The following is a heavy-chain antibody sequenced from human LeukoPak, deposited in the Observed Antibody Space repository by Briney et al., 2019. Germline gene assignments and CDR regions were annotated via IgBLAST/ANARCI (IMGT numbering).Heavy chain of an antibody. CDR3: AREKQLVPLEY. Sequence: GGSLRLSCAASGFTFSSYAMHWVRQAPGKGLEWVAVISYDGSNKYYADSVKGRFTISRDNSKNTLYLQMNSLRAEDTAVYYCAREKQLVPLEYWGQGTLVTVSS. J-gene: IGHJ4*02. CDR2: ISYDGSNK. D-gene: IGHD6-13*01. CDR1: GFTFSSYA. V-gene: IGHV3-30-3*01.